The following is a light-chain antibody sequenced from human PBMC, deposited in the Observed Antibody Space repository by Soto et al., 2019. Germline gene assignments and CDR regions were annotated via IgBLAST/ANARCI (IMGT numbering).Light chain of an antibody. CDR2: GAS. Sequence: EIVMTQSPATLSVSPGERVTLSCRASQSVHSYLGWYQQKPGLAPRLLIYGASTRATGIPARFSGSGSGTEFTLTVSSLQSEDFAVYYCQHYHSRPPTFGQGTRLEIK. J-gene: IGKJ5*01. V-gene: IGKV3-15*01. CDR3: QHYHSRPPT. CDR1: QSVHSY.